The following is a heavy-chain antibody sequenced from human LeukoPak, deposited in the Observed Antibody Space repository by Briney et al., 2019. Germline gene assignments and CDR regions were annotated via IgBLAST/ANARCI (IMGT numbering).Heavy chain of an antibody. J-gene: IGHJ4*02. CDR2: ISSSSSYI. Sequence: GGSLRLSCAASGFTFSSYSMNWVRQAPGKGLEWVSSISSSSSYIYYADSVKGRFTISRDNAKNSLYLQMNSLRAEDTAVYYCARDLRPTIFGVVPRKSINFDYWGQGTLVTVSS. V-gene: IGHV3-21*01. D-gene: IGHD3-3*01. CDR3: ARDLRPTIFGVVPRKSINFDY. CDR1: GFTFSSYS.